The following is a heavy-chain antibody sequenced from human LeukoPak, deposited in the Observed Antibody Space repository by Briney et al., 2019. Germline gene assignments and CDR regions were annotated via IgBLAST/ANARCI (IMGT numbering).Heavy chain of an antibody. Sequence: GGYLRLSCAASGFTFSGYWMHWVRQAPGEGLVWVSRINSDGITTSYADSVKGRFTVSRDNAKNTLYLQMNSLRAEDTAVYYCARDGSLPDYWGQGTLVTVSS. J-gene: IGHJ4*02. CDR1: GFTFSGYW. CDR3: ARDGSLPDY. V-gene: IGHV3-74*01. CDR2: INSDGITT.